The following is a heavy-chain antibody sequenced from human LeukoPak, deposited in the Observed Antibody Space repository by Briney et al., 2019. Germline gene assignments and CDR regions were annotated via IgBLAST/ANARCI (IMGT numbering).Heavy chain of an antibody. V-gene: IGHV1-69*13. J-gene: IGHJ4*02. Sequence: SVKVSCTASGGTFSSYAISWVRQAPGQGLEWMGGIIPIFGTANYAQKFQGRVTITADEPTSTAYMELSSLRSEDTAVYYCARAELFGGIPYYFDYWGQGTLVTVSS. CDR3: ARAELFGGIPYYFDY. CDR2: IIPIFGTA. CDR1: GGTFSSYA. D-gene: IGHD2-21*01.